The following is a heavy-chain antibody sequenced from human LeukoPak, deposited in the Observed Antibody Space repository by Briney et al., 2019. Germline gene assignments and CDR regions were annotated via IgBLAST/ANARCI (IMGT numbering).Heavy chain of an antibody. Sequence: PSETLSLTCAVYVGSFSVYYWSWVPHPPGKGLEWIGEINHIGSTNYNPSLTSRVTISVDTSKNQVYLKLSTVTAADTAVYYCARGLGVYQLAHKGLDYWGQGTLVTVSS. CDR3: ARGLGVYQLAHKGLDY. D-gene: IGHD2-2*01. CDR2: INHIGST. J-gene: IGHJ4*02. V-gene: IGHV4-34*01. CDR1: VGSFSVYY.